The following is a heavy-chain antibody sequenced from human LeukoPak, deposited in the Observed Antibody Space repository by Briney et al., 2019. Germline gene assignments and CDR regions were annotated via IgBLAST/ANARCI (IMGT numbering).Heavy chain of an antibody. Sequence: NPSETLSLTCTVSGGSIGSSSYYWGWIRQPPGKGLEWIGYIYYSGSTNYNPSLKSRVTISVDTSKNQFSLKLSSVTAADTAVYYCARHFDYWGQGTLVTVSS. CDR1: GGSIGSSSYY. CDR2: IYYSGST. CDR3: ARHFDY. V-gene: IGHV4-61*05. J-gene: IGHJ4*02.